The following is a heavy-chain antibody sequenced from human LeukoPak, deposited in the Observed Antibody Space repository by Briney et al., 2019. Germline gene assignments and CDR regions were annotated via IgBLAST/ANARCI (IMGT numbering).Heavy chain of an antibody. V-gene: IGHV3-23*01. Sequence: PGGSLRLSCAASGFTFSSFAMSWVRQAPGKGLEWVSTVGHSFGTTYYADSVKGRFTISRDDSQNTVSLQMNSLRAEDTAVYYCAKEWSSSFRPGWFDPWGQGTLVTVSS. J-gene: IGHJ5*02. CDR1: GFTFSSFA. D-gene: IGHD6-13*01. CDR3: AKEWSSSFRPGWFDP. CDR2: VGHSFGTT.